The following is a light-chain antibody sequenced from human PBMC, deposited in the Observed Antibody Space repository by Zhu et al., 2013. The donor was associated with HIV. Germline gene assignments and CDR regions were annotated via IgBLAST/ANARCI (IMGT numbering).Light chain of an antibody. CDR2: KAS. CDR3: NSYSPDLT. V-gene: IGKV1-5*03. J-gene: IGKJ4*01. Sequence: DIQMTQSPSTLSASVGDRVTITCRASQGISTWLAWYQQKPGKAPKLLIYKASSLESGVPSRFSGSGSGTEFTLTISSLQPDDFATYYCNSYSPDLTFGGGTKVEIK. CDR1: QGISTW.